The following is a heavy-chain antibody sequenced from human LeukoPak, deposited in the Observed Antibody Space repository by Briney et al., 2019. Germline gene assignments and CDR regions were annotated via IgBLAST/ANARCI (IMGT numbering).Heavy chain of an antibody. CDR2: IIPIFGTA. D-gene: IGHD2-2*01. V-gene: IGHV1-69*13. CDR3: ARAEVVPAAIGAFDI. CDR1: GGTFSSYA. Sequence: PVASVKVSCKASGGTFSSYAISWVRQAPGQGLEWMGGIIPIFGTANYAQKFQGRVTITADESTSTAYMELSSLRSEDTAVYYCARAEVVPAAIGAFDIWGQGTMVTVSS. J-gene: IGHJ3*02.